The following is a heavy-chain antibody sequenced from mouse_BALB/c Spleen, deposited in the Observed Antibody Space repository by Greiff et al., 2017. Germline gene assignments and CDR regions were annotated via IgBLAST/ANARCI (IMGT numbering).Heavy chain of an antibody. CDR2: IRNKANGFTT. Sequence: EVQLVESGGGLVQPGGSLRLSCATSGFTFTDFYMSWVRQPPGKALEWLGFIRNKANGFTTEYSASVKGRFTISRDNSQSILYLQMNTLRAEDSTTYCCARDPYDYSGAWFAYWGQGTLVTVSA. V-gene: IGHV7-3*02. J-gene: IGHJ3*01. CDR1: GFTFTDFY. D-gene: IGHD2-4*01. CDR3: ARDPYDYSGAWFAY.